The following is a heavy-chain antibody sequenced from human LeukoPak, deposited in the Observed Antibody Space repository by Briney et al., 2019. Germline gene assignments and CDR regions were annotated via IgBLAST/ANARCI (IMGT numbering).Heavy chain of an antibody. V-gene: IGHV1-2*02. D-gene: IGHD6-19*01. Sequence: GASVKVSCKASGYTFTGYYMHWVRQAPGQGLEWMGWINPNSGGTNYAQKFQGRVTMTRDTSISTAYMELSRLRSDDTAVYYCARFTRGIAVAGTRHYFDYWGQGTLVTVST. CDR1: GYTFTGYY. J-gene: IGHJ4*02. CDR3: ARFTRGIAVAGTRHYFDY. CDR2: INPNSGGT.